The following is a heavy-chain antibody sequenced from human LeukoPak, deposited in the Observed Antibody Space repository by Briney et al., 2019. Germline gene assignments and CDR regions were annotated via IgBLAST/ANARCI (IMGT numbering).Heavy chain of an antibody. CDR2: IYYSGST. D-gene: IGHD6-6*01. CDR3: ARDGPEYSSSSDAFDI. Sequence: PSETLSLTCTVSGGSIRSYCWSWIRQPPGKGLEWIGYIYYSGSTNYNPSLKSRVTISVDTSKNQFSLKLSSVTAADTAVYYCARDGPEYSSSSDAFDIWGQGTMVTVSS. V-gene: IGHV4-59*01. J-gene: IGHJ3*02. CDR1: GGSIRSYC.